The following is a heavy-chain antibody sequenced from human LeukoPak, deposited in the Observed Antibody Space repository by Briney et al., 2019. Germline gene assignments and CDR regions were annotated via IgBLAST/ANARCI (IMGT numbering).Heavy chain of an antibody. V-gene: IGHV1-8*01. CDR3: ARVFEDNWNDFDY. J-gene: IGHJ4*02. D-gene: IGHD1-20*01. CDR1: GYTFTSYD. Sequence: PRASVKVSCKASGYTFTSYDINWVRQATGQGLEWMGWMNPNSGNTGYAQKFQGRVTMTRNTSISTAYMELSSLRSEDTAVHYCARVFEDNWNDFDYWGQGTLVTVSS. CDR2: MNPNSGNT.